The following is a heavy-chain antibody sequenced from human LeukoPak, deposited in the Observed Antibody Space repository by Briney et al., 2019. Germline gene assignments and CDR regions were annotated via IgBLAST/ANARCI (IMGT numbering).Heavy chain of an antibody. CDR3: ATDIVATIVDY. V-gene: IGHV3-21*01. CDR2: ITSSSEYI. Sequence: PGGSLRLSCAASGFIFSTYSMIWVRQAPGKGLEWVSSITSSSEYIYYADSVKGRFTISRDNAKNSLFLQMNSLSAEDTAMYYCATDIVATIVDYWGQGTLVTVSS. CDR1: GFIFSTYS. D-gene: IGHD5-12*01. J-gene: IGHJ4*02.